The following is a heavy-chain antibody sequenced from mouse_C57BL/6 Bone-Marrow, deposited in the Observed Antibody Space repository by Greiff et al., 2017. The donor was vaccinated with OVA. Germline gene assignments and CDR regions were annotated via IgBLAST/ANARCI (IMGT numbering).Heavy chain of an antibody. D-gene: IGHD4-1*01. V-gene: IGHV3-1*01. J-gene: IGHJ3*01. CDR3: ARGTGTVFAY. CDR1: GYSITSGYV. Sequence: EVKLLESGPGMVKPSQSLSLTCTVTGYSITSGYVWHWIRHFPGNKLEWMGYISYSGSTNYNPSLKSRISITHDTSNNHFFLKLNSVTTEDTATYYCARGTGTVFAYWGQGTLVTVSA. CDR2: ISYSGST.